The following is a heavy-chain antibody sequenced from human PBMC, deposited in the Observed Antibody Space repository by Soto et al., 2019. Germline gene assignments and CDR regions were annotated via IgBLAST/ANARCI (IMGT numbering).Heavy chain of an antibody. D-gene: IGHD2-15*01. J-gene: IGHJ6*03. CDR1: GFTFSHYG. V-gene: IGHV3-23*01. CDR2: ISGSGGGT. Sequence: EVQLLESGGGLVQPGGSLRLSCAASGFTFSHYGMTWVRQAPGKGLEWVSSISGSGGGTYYADSVKGRFTIPRDNSKNTLYLQINSRSAEDTAVYYGAKDQGYYYYIDVWGKGTTVTVSS. CDR3: AKDQGYYYYIDV.